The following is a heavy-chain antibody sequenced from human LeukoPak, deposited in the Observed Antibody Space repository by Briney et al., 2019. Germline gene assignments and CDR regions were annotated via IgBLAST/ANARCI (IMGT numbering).Heavy chain of an antibody. J-gene: IGHJ6*02. Sequence: SETLSLTCTVSGGSISSHYWSWIRQPPGKGLEWIGYINYSGYTNYNPSLKSRVTISIDTSKNQFSLILSSVTAADTAVYYCARGPPYGGNSEDYGMDVWGQGTTVTVSS. CDR3: ARGPPYGGNSEDYGMDV. CDR1: GGSISSHY. D-gene: IGHD4-23*01. CDR2: INYSGYT. V-gene: IGHV4-59*08.